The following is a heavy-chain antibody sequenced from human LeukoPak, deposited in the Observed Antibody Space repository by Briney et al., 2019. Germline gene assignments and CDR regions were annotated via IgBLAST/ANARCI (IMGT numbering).Heavy chain of an antibody. V-gene: IGHV1-46*01. Sequence: AASVKVSCKASGYTFTSYYMHWVRQAPGQGLEWMGIINPSGGSTSYAQKFQGRVTMTRDMSTSTVYMELSSLRSEDTAVYYCARALTSEYCSSTSCYTLGSNWFDPWGQGTLVTVSS. J-gene: IGHJ5*02. D-gene: IGHD2-2*02. CDR2: INPSGGST. CDR1: GYTFTSYY. CDR3: ARALTSEYCSSTSCYTLGSNWFDP.